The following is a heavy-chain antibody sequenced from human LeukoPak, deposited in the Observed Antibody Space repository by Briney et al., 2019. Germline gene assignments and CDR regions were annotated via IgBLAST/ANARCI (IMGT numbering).Heavy chain of an antibody. D-gene: IGHD3-10*01. CDR1: GFTFSSYG. Sequence: GGSLRLSCAASGFTFSSYGMHWVRQAPGKGLEWVAFIRYDGSNKYYADSVKGRFTISRDNSKNTLYLQMNSLRAEDTAVYYCAKSFRITMVRGVIDYWGQGTLVTVSS. J-gene: IGHJ4*02. CDR2: IRYDGSNK. V-gene: IGHV3-30*02. CDR3: AKSFRITMVRGVIDY.